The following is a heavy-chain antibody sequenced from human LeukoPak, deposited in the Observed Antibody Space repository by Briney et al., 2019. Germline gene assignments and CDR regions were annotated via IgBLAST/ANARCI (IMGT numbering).Heavy chain of an antibody. CDR2: IYYSENT. V-gene: IGHV4-59*01. CDR1: GGSFSGYY. CDR3: VRDGESCNGGSCYVY. J-gene: IGHJ4*02. Sequence: SETLSLTCAVYGGSFSGYYWSWIRQPPGKGLEWIGYIYYSENTNYNPSLKSRVTISVDTSKNQFSLKLSSVTAADTAVYHCVRDGESCNGGSCYVYWGQGTLVTVSS. D-gene: IGHD2-15*01.